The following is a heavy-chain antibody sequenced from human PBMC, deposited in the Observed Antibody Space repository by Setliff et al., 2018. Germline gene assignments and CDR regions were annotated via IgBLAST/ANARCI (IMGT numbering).Heavy chain of an antibody. Sequence: GGSLRLSCAASGLIFTSYSMNWVRQAPGKGLEWVSSISSSSAYIYYADSVKGRFTISRDNAKNSVYLQMNSLRAEDTAVYYCAREPFPYYFDYWGQGTLVTVSS. CDR3: AREPFPYYFDY. J-gene: IGHJ4*02. CDR2: ISSSSAYI. V-gene: IGHV3-21*01. CDR1: GLIFTSYS.